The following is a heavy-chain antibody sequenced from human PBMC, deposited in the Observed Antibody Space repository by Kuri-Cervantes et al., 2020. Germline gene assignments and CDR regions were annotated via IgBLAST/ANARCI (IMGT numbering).Heavy chain of an antibody. CDR2: IYYSGGT. D-gene: IGHD3-16*01. CDR3: ARIIPKKQYYFDY. Sequence: GSLRLSCTVSGGSISSSSYYWGWIRQPPGKGLEWIGYIYYSGGTNYNPSLKSRVTISVDTSKNQFSLRLTSVTAADTAVYYCARIIPKKQYYFDYWGQGTLVTVSS. J-gene: IGHJ4*02. V-gene: IGHV4-61*05. CDR1: GGSISSSSYY.